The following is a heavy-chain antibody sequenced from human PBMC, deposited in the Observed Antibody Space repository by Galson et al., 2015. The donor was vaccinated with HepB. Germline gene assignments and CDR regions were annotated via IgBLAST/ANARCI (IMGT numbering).Heavy chain of an antibody. J-gene: IGHJ4*02. D-gene: IGHD3-16*02. CDR2: ISGSGGST. CDR1: GFTFSSYA. CDR3: AKGSTYDYIWGSYRSRTRGGFDY. Sequence: LRLSCAASGFTFSSYAMSWVRQAPGKGLEWVSAISGSGGSTYYADSVKGRFTISRDNSRNTLYLQMNSLRAEDTAVYYCAKGSTYDYIWGSYRSRTRGGFDYWGQGTLVTVSS. V-gene: IGHV3-23*01.